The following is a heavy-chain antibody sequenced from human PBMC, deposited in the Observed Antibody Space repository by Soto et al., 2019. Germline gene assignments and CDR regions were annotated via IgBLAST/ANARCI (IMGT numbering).Heavy chain of an antibody. Sequence: PSETLSLTCAVYGGSFSGYYWSWIRQPPGKGLEWIGEINHSGSTNYNPSLKSRVTISVDTSKNQFSLKLSSVTAADTAVYYCARVVAAAGTWDYWGQGTLVTVS. CDR2: INHSGST. J-gene: IGHJ4*02. CDR1: GGSFSGYY. CDR3: ARVVAAAGTWDY. D-gene: IGHD6-13*01. V-gene: IGHV4-34*01.